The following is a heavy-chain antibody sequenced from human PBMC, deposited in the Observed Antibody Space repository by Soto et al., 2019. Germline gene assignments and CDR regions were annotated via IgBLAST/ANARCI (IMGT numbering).Heavy chain of an antibody. V-gene: IGHV3-21*01. CDR2: ISSSSSYI. CDR3: ARDTPDSGYDSGIIDY. D-gene: IGHD5-12*01. CDR1: GFTFSSYS. J-gene: IGHJ4*02. Sequence: EVQLVESGGGLVKPGGSLRLSCAASGFTFSSYSMNWVRQAPGKGLEWVSSISSSSSYIYYADSVKGRFTISRDNAENSLYLQMNSLRAEDTAVYYCARDTPDSGYDSGIIDYWGQGTLVTVSS.